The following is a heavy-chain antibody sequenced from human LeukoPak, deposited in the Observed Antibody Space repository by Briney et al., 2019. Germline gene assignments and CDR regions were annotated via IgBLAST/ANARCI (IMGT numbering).Heavy chain of an antibody. D-gene: IGHD7-27*01. CDR1: GGSISSYY. Sequence: SETLSLTCTVSGGSISSYYWSWIRQPPGKGLEWIGYIYYSGSTNYNPSLKSRVTISVDTSKNQFSLKLSSVTAADTAVYYCARQTGITYYYGMDAWGQGTTVTVSS. J-gene: IGHJ6*02. V-gene: IGHV4-59*08. CDR3: ARQTGITYYYGMDA. CDR2: IYYSGST.